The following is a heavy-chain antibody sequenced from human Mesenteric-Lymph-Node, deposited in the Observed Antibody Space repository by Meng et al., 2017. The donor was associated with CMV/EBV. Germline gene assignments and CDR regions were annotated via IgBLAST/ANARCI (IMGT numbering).Heavy chain of an antibody. J-gene: IGHJ4*02. V-gene: IGHV4-39*01. CDR3: ARHSALLVTNFDY. D-gene: IGHD5-18*01. CDR1: GGSISSSSYY. CDR2: IYYSGSTY. Sequence: QLQRQESGRGLVKPSGTLSLTCTVSGGSISSSSYYWGWIRQPPGKGLEWIGYIYYSGSTYYYNPSLKTRVTISVDTSKNQFSLKLSSVTAADTAVYYCARHSALLVTNFDYWGQGTLVTVSS.